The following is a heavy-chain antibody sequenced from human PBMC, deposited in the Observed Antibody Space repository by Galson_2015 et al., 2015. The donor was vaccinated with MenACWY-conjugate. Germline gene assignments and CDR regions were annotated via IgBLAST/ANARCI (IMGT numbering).Heavy chain of an antibody. CDR3: ARNGYCTSETCESGGRGVRDY. V-gene: IGHV1-18*01. Sequence: SVKVSCKASGYNFINYGISWLRQAPGQGLEWMGWISGYNGNTNYAQKVQGRITMTRDTSTSTAYMELRSLTSDDTAVYYCARNGYCTSETCESGGRGVRDYWGQGTRVTVSS. CDR2: ISGYNGNT. D-gene: IGHD2-2*03. CDR1: GYNFINYG. J-gene: IGHJ4*02.